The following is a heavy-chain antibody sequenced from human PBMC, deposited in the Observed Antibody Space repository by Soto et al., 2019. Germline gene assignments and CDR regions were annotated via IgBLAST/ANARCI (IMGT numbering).Heavy chain of an antibody. V-gene: IGHV4-30-4*01. D-gene: IGHD5-18*01. CDR1: GGSISSGDYY. Sequence: LSLTCTVSGGSISSGDYYWSWIRQPPGKGLEWIGYIYYSGSTYYNPSLKSRVTISVDTSKNQFSLKLSSVTAADTAVYYCARGGYGYAQGHWFDPWGQGTLVTVSS. CDR2: IYYSGST. J-gene: IGHJ5*02. CDR3: ARGGYGYAQGHWFDP.